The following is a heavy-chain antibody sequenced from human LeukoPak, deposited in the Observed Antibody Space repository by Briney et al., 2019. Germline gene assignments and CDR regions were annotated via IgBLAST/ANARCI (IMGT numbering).Heavy chain of an antibody. V-gene: IGHV4-59*11. Sequence: SETLSLTCTVSGGSISSHYWSWIRQPPGKGLEWIWYIYYSGSTNYNPSLKSRVTISVDTSKNQFSLKLSSVTAADTAVNYCARVPYGKVVTPPYWYFDLWGRGTLVTVSS. D-gene: IGHD4-23*01. CDR1: GGSISSHY. CDR2: IYYSGST. J-gene: IGHJ2*01. CDR3: ARVPYGKVVTPPYWYFDL.